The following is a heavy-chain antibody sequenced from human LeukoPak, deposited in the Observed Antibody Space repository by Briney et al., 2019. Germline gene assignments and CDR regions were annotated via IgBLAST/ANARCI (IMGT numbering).Heavy chain of an antibody. D-gene: IGHD3-22*01. CDR2: IYYSGST. V-gene: IGHV4-30-4*01. CDR3: ARVSLHYYDSSGATLAPTYYFDY. Sequence: SETLSLTCTVSGGSISSGDYYWSWIRQPPGKGLEWIGYIYYSGSTYYNPSLKSRVTISVDTSKNQFSLKLSSVTAADTAVYYCARVSLHYYDSSGATLAPTYYFDYWGQGILVTVSS. CDR1: GGSISSGDYY. J-gene: IGHJ4*02.